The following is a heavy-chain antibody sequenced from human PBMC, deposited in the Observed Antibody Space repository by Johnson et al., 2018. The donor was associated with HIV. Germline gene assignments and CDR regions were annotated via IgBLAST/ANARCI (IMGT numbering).Heavy chain of an antibody. J-gene: IGHJ3*02. CDR2: IGTAGDT. Sequence: MLLVESGGGLVQPGGSLRLSCAASGFTVSSNYMSWVRQAPGKGLEWVSAIGTAGDTYYPGSVQGRFTISRENAKNSLYLQMNSLRAGDTAVYYCAREVGSWYSSSSGAFDIWGQGTMVTVSS. V-gene: IGHV3-13*01. CDR1: GFTVSSNY. D-gene: IGHD6-6*01. CDR3: AREVGSWYSSSSGAFDI.